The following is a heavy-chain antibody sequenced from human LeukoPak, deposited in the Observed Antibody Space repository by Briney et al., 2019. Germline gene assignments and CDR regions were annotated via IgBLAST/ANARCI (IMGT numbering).Heavy chain of an antibody. CDR2: ISAYNGNT. CDR3: FFKQKTEYEILTGYYSY. V-gene: IGHV1-18*01. CDR1: GYTFTSYG. J-gene: IGHJ4*02. D-gene: IGHD3-9*01. Sequence: ASVKVSCKASGYTFTSYGSSWVRQAPVQVLEWMEWISAYNGNTNYAQKLQGKITMTTDTSTSTAYMELRSLRSDDTAVYFFFFKQKTEYEILTGYYSYWGPGTLVTVSS.